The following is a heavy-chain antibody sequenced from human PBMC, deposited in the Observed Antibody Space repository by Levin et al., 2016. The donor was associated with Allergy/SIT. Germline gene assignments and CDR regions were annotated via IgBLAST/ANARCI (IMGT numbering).Heavy chain of an antibody. Sequence: WVRQAPGQGLEWMGGIIPIFGTANYAQKFQGRVTITADESTSTAYMELSSLRSEDTAVYYCARDRLREEVDYYYYGMDVWGQGTTVTVSS. D-gene: IGHD1-26*01. CDR3: ARDRLREEVDYYYYGMDV. CDR2: IIPIFGTA. J-gene: IGHJ6*02. V-gene: IGHV1-69*01.